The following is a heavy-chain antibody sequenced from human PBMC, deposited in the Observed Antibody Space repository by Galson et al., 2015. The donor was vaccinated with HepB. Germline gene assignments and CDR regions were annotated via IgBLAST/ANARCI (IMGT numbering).Heavy chain of an antibody. CDR1: GFTFSSYG. Sequence: SLKLSCAASGFTFSSYGMHWVRQAPGQGLEWVAVIWYDGSNKYYADSVKGRFTITRDNSKNTLYLQMNSLRAEDTAVYYCARELAYCGGDCYSPNDYWGQGTLVTVSS. CDR3: ARELAYCGGDCYSPNDY. V-gene: IGHV3-33*01. J-gene: IGHJ4*02. CDR2: IWYDGSNK. D-gene: IGHD2-21*01.